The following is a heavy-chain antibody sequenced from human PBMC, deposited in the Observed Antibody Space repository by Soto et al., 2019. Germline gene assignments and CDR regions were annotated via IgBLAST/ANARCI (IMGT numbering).Heavy chain of an antibody. CDR2: LKSDGSGT. J-gene: IGHJ4*02. CDR1: GFTFSSYW. CDR3: VRGDGDYYAGHGYLGRH. V-gene: IGHV3-74*01. Sequence: EVQLVESGGGLVQPGGSLRLSCAASGFTFSSYWLHWVRQAPGKGLVWVSRLKSDGSGTTYADSVKSRLTISRDNAKNPLYLQMNSLRADDTAVYSCVRGDGDYYAGHGYLGRHWGQGTLVTVSS. D-gene: IGHD3-10*01.